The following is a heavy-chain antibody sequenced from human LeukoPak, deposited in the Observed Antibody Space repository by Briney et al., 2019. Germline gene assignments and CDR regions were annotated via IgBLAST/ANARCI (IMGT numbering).Heavy chain of an antibody. J-gene: IGHJ4*02. Sequence: PGGSLRLSCAASGFTFSSYGMHWVRQAPGKGLEWVAFIRYDGSNKYYTDSVKGRFTISRDNSKNTLYLQMNSLRAEDTAVYYCARAPSYYYGSGSYLLWGQGTLVTVSS. CDR2: IRYDGSNK. CDR3: ARAPSYYYGSGSYLL. CDR1: GFTFSSYG. D-gene: IGHD3-10*01. V-gene: IGHV3-30*02.